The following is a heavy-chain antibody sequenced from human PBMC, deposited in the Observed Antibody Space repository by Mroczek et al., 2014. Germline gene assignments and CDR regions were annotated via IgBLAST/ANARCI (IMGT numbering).Heavy chain of an antibody. D-gene: IGHD2-2*02. CDR2: IYYSGST. CDR1: GGSISSGGYY. J-gene: IGHJ4*02. V-gene: IGHV4-31*03. CDR3: ARGRGCSSTSCYTWPEPFDY. Sequence: QVQLQESGPGLVKPSQTLSLTCTVSGGSISSGGYYWSWIRQHPGKGLEWIGYIYYSGSTYYNPSLKSRVTISVDTSKNQFSLKLSSVTAADTAVYYCARGRGCSSTSCYTWPEPFDYWGQGTLVTVSS.